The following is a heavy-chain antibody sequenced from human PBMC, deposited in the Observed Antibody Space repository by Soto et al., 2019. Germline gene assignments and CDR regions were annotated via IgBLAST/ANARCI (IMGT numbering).Heavy chain of an antibody. CDR1: GGTFSSYA. CDR2: IIPIFGTA. CDR3: ATAYRAVIAYYYYGMDV. V-gene: IGHV1-69*13. D-gene: IGHD2-21*01. Sequence: SVKVSCKASGGTFSSYAISWVRQAPGQGLEWMGGIIPIFGTANYAQKFQGRVTITADESTSTAYMELSSLRSEDTAVYYCATAYRAVIAYYYYGMDVWGQGTTVTVSS. J-gene: IGHJ6*02.